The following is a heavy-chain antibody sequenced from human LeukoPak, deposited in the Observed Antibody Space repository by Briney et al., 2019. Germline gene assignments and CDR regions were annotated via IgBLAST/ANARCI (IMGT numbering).Heavy chain of an antibody. J-gene: IGHJ6*02. D-gene: IGHD3-16*01. CDR1: GFLFNSYT. V-gene: IGHV3-21*01. CDR2: ISSRGGQI. Sequence: GGSLRLSCAASGFLFNSYTMNWVRQAPGKGLEWVSSISSRGGQIHYADPVKGRFTISRDNAKNSVYLQMNSLRAEDTAVYFCARDREYDYDYYTYGMDVWGLGTAVTVFS. CDR3: ARDREYDYDYYTYGMDV.